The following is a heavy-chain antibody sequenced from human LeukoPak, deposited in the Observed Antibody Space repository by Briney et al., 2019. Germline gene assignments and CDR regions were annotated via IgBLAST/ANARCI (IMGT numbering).Heavy chain of an antibody. CDR3: ASSYCSSTSCPSKYYYYYYMDV. D-gene: IGHD2-2*01. V-gene: IGHV4-30-2*01. CDR2: IYHSGST. CDR1: GDPDSSGSYS. J-gene: IGHJ6*03. Sequence: SQTLSLTCAVSGDPDSSGSYSWNWIRQPPGKGLEWVGYIYHSGSTYYNPSLKSRATISVDRSKKQVSLKVSSVTAADTAVYYCASSYCSSTSCPSKYYYYYYMDVWGKGTTVTVSS.